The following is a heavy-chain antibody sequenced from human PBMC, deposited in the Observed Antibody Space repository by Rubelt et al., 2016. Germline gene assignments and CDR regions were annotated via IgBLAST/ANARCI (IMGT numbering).Heavy chain of an antibody. CDR3: ARVKWDTWGMDV. V-gene: IGHV4-59*01. CDR2: IYYSGST. J-gene: IGHJ6*02. CDR1: GGSISSYY. Sequence: QVQLQESGPGLVKPSETLSLTCTVSGGSISSYYWSWIRQPPGKGLEWIGYIYYSGSTSYNPALKSRVTISVDTSKNQFSLRLSSVTTADTAMYYCARVKWDTWGMDVWGQGTTVTVSS. D-gene: IGHD1-26*01.